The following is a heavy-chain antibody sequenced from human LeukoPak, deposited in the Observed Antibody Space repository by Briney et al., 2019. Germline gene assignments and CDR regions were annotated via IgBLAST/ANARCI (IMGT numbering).Heavy chain of an antibody. J-gene: IGHJ3*02. V-gene: IGHV3-43D*03. CDR1: GFTFDDYA. CDR3: AKEGGMIVGRAFDI. D-gene: IGHD3-22*01. CDR2: ISWDGGST. Sequence: GGSLRLSCAASGFTFDDYAMHWVRQAPGKGLEWVSLISWDGGSTYYADSVKGRFTISRDNSKNSLYLQMNSLRAEDTALYYCAKEGGMIVGRAFDIWGQGTMVTVSS.